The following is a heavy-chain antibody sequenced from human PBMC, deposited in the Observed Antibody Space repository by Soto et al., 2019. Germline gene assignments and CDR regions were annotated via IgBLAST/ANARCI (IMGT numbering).Heavy chain of an antibody. J-gene: IGHJ4*02. D-gene: IGHD1-26*01. CDR2: IWYDGSNK. Sequence: QVQLVESGGGVVQPGRSLRLSCAASGFTFRTYGMHWVRQAPGKGLEWVAVIWYDGSNKYYADSVKGRFTISRDNSKNTLYLQMNSLRAEDTAVYYCARNNRGALGTTTGADFDYWGQGTLVTVSS. CDR3: ARNNRGALGTTTGADFDY. CDR1: GFTFRTYG. V-gene: IGHV3-33*01.